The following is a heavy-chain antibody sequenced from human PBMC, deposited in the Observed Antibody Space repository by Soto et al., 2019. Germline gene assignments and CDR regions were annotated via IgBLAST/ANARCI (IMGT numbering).Heavy chain of an antibody. CDR3: ARYNGGWYYGMDV. CDR1: GGSISSSSYY. Sequence: PWETLSLTCTVSGGSISSSSYYWGWIGQPAGKGLEWIGSIYYSGSTYYNPSLKSRVTISVDTSKNQFSLKLSSVTAADTAVYYCARYNGGWYYGMDVWGQGTTVTVSS. V-gene: IGHV4-39*01. CDR2: IYYSGST. J-gene: IGHJ6*02. D-gene: IGHD1-20*01.